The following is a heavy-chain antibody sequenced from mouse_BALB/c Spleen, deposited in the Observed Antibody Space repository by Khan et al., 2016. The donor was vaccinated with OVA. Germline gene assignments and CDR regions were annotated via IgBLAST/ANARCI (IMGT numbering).Heavy chain of an antibody. CDR3: ARGGFYAMDY. CDR1: GFSLTTYG. V-gene: IGHV2-6*02. J-gene: IGHJ4*01. CDR2: IWSDGIT. Sequence: QVQLKQSGPGLVAPSQSLSITCTVSGFSLTTYGVHWVRQPPGKGLEWLVVIWSDGITTYNSDLKSRLSISTDNSKSQVFLKMNSLQTDDTVMYYCARGGFYAMDYWGQGTSVTVSS.